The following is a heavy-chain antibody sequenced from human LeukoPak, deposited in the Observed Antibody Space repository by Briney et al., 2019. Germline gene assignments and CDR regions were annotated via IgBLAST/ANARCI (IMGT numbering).Heavy chain of an antibody. D-gene: IGHD6-6*01. CDR2: INPTGGST. Sequence: APVKVSCKASGYTFPSYFMHWVRRAPGQGLEWMGIINPTGGSTTYAQKFQGRVTMTRDTSTSTVYMELSSLRSDDTAVYYCARTAARRFDYWGQGTLVTVSS. J-gene: IGHJ4*02. CDR3: ARTAARRFDY. CDR1: GYTFPSYF. V-gene: IGHV1-46*01.